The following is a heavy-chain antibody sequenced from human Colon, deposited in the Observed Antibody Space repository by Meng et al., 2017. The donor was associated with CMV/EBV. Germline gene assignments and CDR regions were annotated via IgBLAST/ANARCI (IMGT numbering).Heavy chain of an antibody. Sequence: VQPAAWVKYAGVLVKVSCKAAGYTFTPYYRHWVRQAPGQGLEWVGCMLPKTGALDYAQKFRGRITLTTDTSITTAYMELSGLTSDDTAVYYCIRENWYYDYWGLGTLVTVSS. D-gene: IGHD1-1*01. J-gene: IGHJ4*02. CDR1: GYTFTPYY. CDR2: MLPKTGAL. CDR3: IRENWYYDY. V-gene: IGHV1-2*02.